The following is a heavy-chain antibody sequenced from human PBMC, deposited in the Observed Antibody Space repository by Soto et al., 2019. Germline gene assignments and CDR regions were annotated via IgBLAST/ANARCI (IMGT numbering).Heavy chain of an antibody. CDR1: GYTFTSYG. J-gene: IGHJ3*02. V-gene: IGHV1-18*01. Sequence: ASVKVSCKASGYTFTSYGISWVRQAPGQGLEWMGWISAYNGNTNYAQKLQGRITMTTDTSTSTAYMELRSLRSDDTAVYYCARDVRIRVAATRLLAFDIWGQGTMVTVSS. CDR3: ARDVRIRVAATRLLAFDI. CDR2: ISAYNGNT. D-gene: IGHD2-15*01.